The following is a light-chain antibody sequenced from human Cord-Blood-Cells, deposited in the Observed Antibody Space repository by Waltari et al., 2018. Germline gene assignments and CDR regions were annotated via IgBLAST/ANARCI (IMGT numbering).Light chain of an antibody. V-gene: IGLV1-44*01. Sequence: SVITQPPSASGTPGQRVTISFSGSRPNTGRNTVNWYQQLPGTAPKLLIYSNNQRPSGVPDRFSGSKSGTSASLAISGLQSEDEADYYCAAWDDSLNGPVFGTGTKVTVL. J-gene: IGLJ1*01. CDR3: AAWDDSLNGPV. CDR1: RPNTGRNT. CDR2: SNN.